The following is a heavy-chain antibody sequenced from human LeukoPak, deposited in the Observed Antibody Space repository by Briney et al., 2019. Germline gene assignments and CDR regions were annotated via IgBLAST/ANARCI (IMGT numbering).Heavy chain of an antibody. CDR3: ARAGGSYGYDAFDI. V-gene: IGHV3-13*01. Sequence: PGGSLRLSCAASGFTFSSYDMHWVRQATGKGLEWVSAIGIAGDTYYPGSVKGRFTISRENAKNSLYLQMNSLRAGDTAVYYCARAGGSYGYDAFDIWGHGTMVTVSS. D-gene: IGHD1-26*01. J-gene: IGHJ3*02. CDR2: IGIAGDT. CDR1: GFTFSSYD.